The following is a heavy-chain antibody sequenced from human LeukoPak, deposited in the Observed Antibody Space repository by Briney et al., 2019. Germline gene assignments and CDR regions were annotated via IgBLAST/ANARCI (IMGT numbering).Heavy chain of an antibody. V-gene: IGHV4-59*08. D-gene: IGHD2-15*01. Sequence: PSETLSLTCTASGGSITGYYWSWIRQPPGKGLEWIGYIYYSGSTNYNPSLKSRVTISVDTSKNQFSLKLSSVTAADTAVYYCARHTLVAASSFDYWGQRTLVTVSS. CDR3: ARHTLVAASSFDY. CDR2: IYYSGST. J-gene: IGHJ4*02. CDR1: GGSITGYY.